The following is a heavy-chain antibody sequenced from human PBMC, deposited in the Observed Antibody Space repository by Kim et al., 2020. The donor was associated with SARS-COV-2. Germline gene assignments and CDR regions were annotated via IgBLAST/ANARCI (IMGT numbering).Heavy chain of an antibody. Sequence: GGSLRLSCAASGFTFSSYAMSWVRQAPGKGLEWVSAIRGSGSSTYYSDSVKGRFTISRDNSKNTLYLQMNSLRDEDTAVYYCAKDTGLESSRWYVLPYYYYGMDVWGQGTTVTVPS. J-gene: IGHJ6*02. CDR3: AKDTGLESSRWYVLPYYYYGMDV. CDR2: IRGSGSST. CDR1: GFTFSSYA. D-gene: IGHD6-19*01. V-gene: IGHV3-23*01.